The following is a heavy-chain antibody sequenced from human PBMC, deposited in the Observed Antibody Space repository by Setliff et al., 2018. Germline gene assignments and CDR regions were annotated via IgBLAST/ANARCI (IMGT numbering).Heavy chain of an antibody. CDR3: ARVSSYGSGSYYYYYYGMDV. V-gene: IGHV4-39*07. CDR1: GGSISSRSYY. D-gene: IGHD3-10*01. Sequence: KTSETLSLTCTVSGGSISSRSYYWGWNRQPPGKGLEWIGSINYSGSTYYKPSLKCRVTISVDTSKNQFSLKLSSVTAADTAVYYCARVSSYGSGSYYYYYYGMDVWGQGTTVTVSS. CDR2: INYSGST. J-gene: IGHJ6*02.